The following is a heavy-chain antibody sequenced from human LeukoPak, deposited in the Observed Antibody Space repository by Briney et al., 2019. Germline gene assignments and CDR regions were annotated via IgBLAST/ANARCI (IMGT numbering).Heavy chain of an antibody. CDR3: AKAQWLVPNPVDY. CDR2: IWYDGSNK. CDR1: GFTFSSYG. Sequence: GRSLRLSCAASGFTFSSYGMHWVRQAPGKGLEWVAVIWYDGSNKYYADSVKGRFTISRDNSKNTLYLQVNSLRAEDTAVYYCAKAQWLVPNPVDYWGQGTLVTVSS. D-gene: IGHD6-19*01. V-gene: IGHV3-33*06. J-gene: IGHJ4*02.